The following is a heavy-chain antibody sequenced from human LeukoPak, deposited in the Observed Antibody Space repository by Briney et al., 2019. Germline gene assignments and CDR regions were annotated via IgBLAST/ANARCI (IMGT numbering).Heavy chain of an antibody. V-gene: IGHV3-20*01. Sequence: PGGSLRLSCAASGFTFDEYGMSWVRQAPGKGLEWVSGINWNGGSTGYADSVKGRFTISRDNAKNSLYLQMNSLRAGDTALYHCARDPGFGELLAPLDYWGQGTLVTVSS. CDR3: ARDPGFGELLAPLDY. CDR2: INWNGGST. D-gene: IGHD3-10*01. J-gene: IGHJ4*02. CDR1: GFTFDEYG.